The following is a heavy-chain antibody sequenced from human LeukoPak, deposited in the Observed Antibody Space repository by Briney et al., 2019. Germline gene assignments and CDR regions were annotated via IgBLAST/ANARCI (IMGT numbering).Heavy chain of an antibody. D-gene: IGHD3-22*01. CDR2: ISAYNGNT. Sequence: ASAKVSCKASGYTFTNYGINWVRQAPGQGLEWMGWISAYNGNTNYAQKFQGRVTMTTDTSTSTAYMELRSLRSDDTAVYYCARGTLSHYYDSSGYYYFDYWGQGSLVTVSS. CDR3: ARGTLSHYYDSSGYYYFDY. CDR1: GYTFTNYG. V-gene: IGHV1-18*01. J-gene: IGHJ4*02.